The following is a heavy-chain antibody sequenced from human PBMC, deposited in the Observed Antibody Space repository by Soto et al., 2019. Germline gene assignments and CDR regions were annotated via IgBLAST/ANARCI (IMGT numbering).Heavy chain of an antibody. D-gene: IGHD2-15*01. CDR2: IKRNSDGGRT. Sequence: EVQLVESGGGLVKPGGSLRLSCAASGFTFYNSWMNWVRQAPGKGLEWVGRIKRNSDGGRTDYAAPVKGRFTISRDDSENMLYLQMTSLKTEDTAVYYCTTGSVEGVWGQGTTVSVS. J-gene: IGHJ6*02. CDR3: TTGSVEGV. CDR1: GFTFYNSW. V-gene: IGHV3-15*07.